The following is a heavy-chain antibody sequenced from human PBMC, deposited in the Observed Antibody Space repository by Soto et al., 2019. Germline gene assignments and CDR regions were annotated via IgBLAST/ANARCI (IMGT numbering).Heavy chain of an antibody. Sequence: ASVKVSCKASGGTFSSYTISWVRQAPGQGLEWMGRIIPILGIANYAQKFQGRVTITADKSTSTAYMELSSLRSEDTAVYYCARGPPNSSGYDYDSQWVYFDYWGQGTLVTVSS. CDR3: ARGPPNSSGYDYDSQWVYFDY. V-gene: IGHV1-69*02. J-gene: IGHJ4*02. CDR1: GGTFSSYT. D-gene: IGHD3-22*01. CDR2: IIPILGIA.